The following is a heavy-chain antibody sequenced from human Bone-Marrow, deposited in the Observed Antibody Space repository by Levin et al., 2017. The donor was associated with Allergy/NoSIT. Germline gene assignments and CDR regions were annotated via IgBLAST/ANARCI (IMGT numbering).Heavy chain of an antibody. CDR3: TAGKKYANSWFALGSGFDY. D-gene: IGHD6-13*01. CDR1: GYALSELS. V-gene: IGHV1-24*01. J-gene: IGHJ4*02. Sequence: GGSLRLSCKVSGYALSELSMHWVRQAPGKGLEWMGGFEPEDIETIYAPKFQGRVTMTEDTSADTAYMELSSLGSEDTAIYYCTAGKKYANSWFALGSGFDYWGQGSLVVVSS. CDR2: FEPEDIET.